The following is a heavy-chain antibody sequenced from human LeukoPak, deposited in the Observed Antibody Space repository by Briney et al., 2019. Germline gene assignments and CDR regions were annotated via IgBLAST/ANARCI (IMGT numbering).Heavy chain of an antibody. D-gene: IGHD3-10*01. Sequence: SETLSLTCTVSGGSISSSAYYWGWIRQPPGKGLEWIGSVYYSGSTYYNPSLKSRVTISVDTSKNQFSLKLSSVTAADTAVYFCARVYYGRTYDYWYFDLWGRGTLVTVSS. CDR1: GGSISSSAYY. J-gene: IGHJ2*01. CDR3: ARVYYGRTYDYWYFDL. V-gene: IGHV4-39*07. CDR2: VYYSGST.